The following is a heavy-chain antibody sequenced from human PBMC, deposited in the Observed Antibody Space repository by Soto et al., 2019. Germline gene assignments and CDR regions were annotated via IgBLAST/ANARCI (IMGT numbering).Heavy chain of an antibody. J-gene: IGHJ6*02. Sequence: PGGSLRLSCAASGFTFSGYAMHWVRQSPGKGLEWVAVISYDGSNKYYADSVKGRFTISRDNSKNTPYLQMNSLRAEDTAVYYCARDLRGYSYDIYYYGMDVWGQGTTVTVSS. V-gene: IGHV3-30-3*01. CDR2: ISYDGSNK. D-gene: IGHD5-18*01. CDR3: ARDLRGYSYDIYYYGMDV. CDR1: GFTFSGYA.